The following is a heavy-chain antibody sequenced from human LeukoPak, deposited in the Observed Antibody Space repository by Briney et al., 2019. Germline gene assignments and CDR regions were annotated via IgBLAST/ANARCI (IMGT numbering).Heavy chain of an antibody. D-gene: IGHD1-26*01. CDR1: GFTFSSYS. CDR3: ARQPSGSYDY. V-gene: IGHV3-48*01. Sequence: GGSLRLSCAASGFTFSSYSMNWVRQAPGKGLEWVSYISSSSSTIYYADSVKGRLTISRGNAKNSLYLQMNSLRAEDTAVYYCARQPSGSYDYWGQGTLVTVSS. CDR2: ISSSSSTI. J-gene: IGHJ4*02.